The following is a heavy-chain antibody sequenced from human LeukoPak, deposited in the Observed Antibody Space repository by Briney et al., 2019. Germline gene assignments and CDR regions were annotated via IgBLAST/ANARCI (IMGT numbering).Heavy chain of an antibody. D-gene: IGHD1-26*01. CDR3: AKDSNSGSYYEF. Sequence: GGSLRLSCAASGFTFDDYTMHWVRQAPGKGLEWVSLISWDGGSTYYADSVKGRFTISRDNSKNSLYLQMNSLRTEDTALYYCAKDSNSGSYYEFGGQGTLVTVSS. CDR1: GFTFDDYT. V-gene: IGHV3-43*01. CDR2: ISWDGGST. J-gene: IGHJ4*02.